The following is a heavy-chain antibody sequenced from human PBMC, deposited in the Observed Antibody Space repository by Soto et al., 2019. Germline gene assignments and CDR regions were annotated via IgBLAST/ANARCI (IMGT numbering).Heavy chain of an antibody. D-gene: IGHD3-22*01. V-gene: IGHV3-15*07. CDR3: TTEYHITMKLALSDY. Sequence: GKGLEWVGRIKSKIAGGTTDFAAPVKGRFAISRDDSRNMVYFQMNSLKIEDTAVYYCTTEYHITMKLALSDYWGLGTLVTVFS. J-gene: IGHJ4*01. CDR2: IKSKIAGGTT.